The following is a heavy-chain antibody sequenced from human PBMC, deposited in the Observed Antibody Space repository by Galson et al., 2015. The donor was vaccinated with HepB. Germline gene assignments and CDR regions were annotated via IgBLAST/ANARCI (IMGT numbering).Heavy chain of an antibody. J-gene: IGHJ4*02. CDR3: AKGRLRFLEWLLSDGYFDY. V-gene: IGHV3-30*18. CDR2: ISYDGSNK. CDR1: GFTFSSYG. D-gene: IGHD3-3*01. Sequence: SLRLSCAASGFTFSSYGMHWVRQAPGKGLEWVAVISYDGSNKYYADSVKGRFTISRDNSKNTLYLQMNSLRAEDTAVYYCAKGRLRFLEWLLSDGYFDYWGQGTLVTVSS.